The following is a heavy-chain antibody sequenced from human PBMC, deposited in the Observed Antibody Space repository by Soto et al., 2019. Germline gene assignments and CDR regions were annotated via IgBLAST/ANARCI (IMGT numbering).Heavy chain of an antibody. Sequence: KPSETLSLTCTVSGGSVSSGSYYWSWIRQPPGKGLEWIGYIYYSGSTNYNPSLKSRVTISVDTSKNQFSLKLSSVTAADTAVYYCARVPVNYYFDYRGQGTLVTVSS. CDR3: ARVPVNYYFDY. V-gene: IGHV4-61*01. CDR2: IYYSGST. J-gene: IGHJ4*02. D-gene: IGHD4-17*01. CDR1: GGSVSSGSYY.